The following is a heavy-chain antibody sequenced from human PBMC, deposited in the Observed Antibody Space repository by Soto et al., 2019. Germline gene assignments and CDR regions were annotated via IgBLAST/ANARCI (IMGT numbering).Heavy chain of an antibody. J-gene: IGHJ4*02. CDR3: AKEGGGHVHFDY. D-gene: IGHD2-15*01. CDR2: ISYDGADK. CDR1: GFTFSSSS. Sequence: QVQLVESGGGVVQPGRSLRLACAASGFTFSSSSMHWVRQAPGKGLEWVAVISYDGADKYYADSVKGRFTISRDISKNTLYLQMNSLRRDDTAVYYCAKEGGGHVHFDYWGQGTLVTVSS. V-gene: IGHV3-30*18.